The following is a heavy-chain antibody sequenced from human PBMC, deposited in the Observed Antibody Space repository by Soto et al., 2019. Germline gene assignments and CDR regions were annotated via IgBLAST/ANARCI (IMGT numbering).Heavy chain of an antibody. CDR2: ISASGETK. CDR3: ARDSTYYYETSGYCVY. D-gene: IGHD3-22*01. CDR1: GFTFNSYS. Sequence: EVQLVESGGDLVQAGGSLRLSCAASGFTFNSYSMNWVRHTPGKGLEWVSYISASGETKHYADSVKGRFTISRDNGRNSLFLQMNSLRDEDTAVYYCARDSTYYYETSGYCVYWGQGTLVTVFS. J-gene: IGHJ4*02. V-gene: IGHV3-48*02.